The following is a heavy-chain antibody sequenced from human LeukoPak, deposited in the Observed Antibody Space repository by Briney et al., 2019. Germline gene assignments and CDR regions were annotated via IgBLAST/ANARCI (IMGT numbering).Heavy chain of an antibody. CDR2: IYAGDTI. CDR3: ATVGTGAYREDS. CDR1: GISVRNNC. V-gene: IGHV3-66*01. D-gene: IGHD3/OR15-3a*01. Sequence: GVSLRLSCVVSGISVRNNCVSWVRQAPGKGLEWVSVIYAGDTIHYPDPVNGRFTISKHNSKNTAYLQMDSLEAEHTALYSFATVGTGAYREDSWGQGTLVTVSS. J-gene: IGHJ4*02.